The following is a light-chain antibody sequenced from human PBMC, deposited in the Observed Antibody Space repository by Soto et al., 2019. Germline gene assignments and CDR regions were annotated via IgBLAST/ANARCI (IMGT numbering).Light chain of an antibody. V-gene: IGKV1-39*01. CDR2: AAT. J-gene: IGKJ1*01. CDR3: QQVYSTPWT. CDR1: QSIDTY. Sequence: DIQMTQAPSSLSASVGERVTITCRASQSIDTYLNWYQLKPGKAPNLLIYAATRLHTGVPSRFSGSGSGTGCTLSISNLQPEDFATYYCQQVYSTPWTFGQGA.